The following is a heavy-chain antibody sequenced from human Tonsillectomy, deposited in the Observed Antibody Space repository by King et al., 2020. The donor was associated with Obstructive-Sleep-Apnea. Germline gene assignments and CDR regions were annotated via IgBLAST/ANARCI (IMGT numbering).Heavy chain of an antibody. J-gene: IGHJ6*02. V-gene: IGHV1-58*01. CDR3: AAAEYSSSEYYYYGMDV. Sequence: QLVQSGPEVKKPESSVKVSCKASGFTFTSFAVLWVEQSRGQRLEWKGWIVVGCGNTNYAQKFQERVTMTRDMSTSNAFMELSSLRSEDTAVYYCAAAEYSSSEYYYYGMDVWGQGTTVTVSS. CDR2: IVVGCGNT. CDR1: GFTFTSFA. D-gene: IGHD6-6*01.